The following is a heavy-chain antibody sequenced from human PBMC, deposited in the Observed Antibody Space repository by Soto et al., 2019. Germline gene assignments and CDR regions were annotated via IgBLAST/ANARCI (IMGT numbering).Heavy chain of an antibody. V-gene: IGHV3-30-3*01. CDR2: ISYDGSNK. CDR3: ARGGGHWLVHSAFDI. CDR1: GFSFRYDA. J-gene: IGHJ3*02. Sequence: PGGSPRHSFAAPGFSFRYDAMHRVHQVPSKGLEWVAVISYDGSNKYYADSVKGRFTISRDNSKNTLYLQMNSLRAEDTAVYYCARGGGHWLVHSAFDIWGQRTTVTGSS. D-gene: IGHD6-19*01.